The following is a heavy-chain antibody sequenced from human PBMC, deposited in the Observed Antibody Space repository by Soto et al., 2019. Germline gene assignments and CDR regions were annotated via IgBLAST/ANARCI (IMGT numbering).Heavy chain of an antibody. Sequence: TLSLTCTVSGDSISSADYYWSWIRQTPGKGLEWIGHIFYSGTTYYNPSLKSRLTISVDTSKNHFSLRLTSVTAADTAVYYCARDLWVEPELYYYGMDVWGQGTTVTASS. D-gene: IGHD1-1*01. J-gene: IGHJ6*02. CDR2: IFYSGTT. CDR1: GDSISSADYY. CDR3: ARDLWVEPELYYYGMDV. V-gene: IGHV4-30-4*01.